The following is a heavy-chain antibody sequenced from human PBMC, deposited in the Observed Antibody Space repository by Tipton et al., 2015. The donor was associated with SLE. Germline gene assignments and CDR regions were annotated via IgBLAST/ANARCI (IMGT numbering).Heavy chain of an antibody. V-gene: IGHV1-69*05. J-gene: IGHJ4*02. D-gene: IGHD4-17*01. Sequence: QSGAEVKKPGSSVKVSCKASGGTFSSYAISWVRQAPGQGLEWMGGIIPIFGTANYAQKFQGRVTITTDESTSTAYMGLSSLRSEDTAVYYCATGDDYGDYCYFDYWGQGTLVTVSS. CDR3: ATGDDYGDYCYFDY. CDR2: IIPIFGTA. CDR1: GGTFSSYA.